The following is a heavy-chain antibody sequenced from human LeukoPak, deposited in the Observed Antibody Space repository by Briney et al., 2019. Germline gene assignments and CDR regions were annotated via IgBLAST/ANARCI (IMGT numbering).Heavy chain of an antibody. CDR2: ISSSSSYI. CDR3: ARGKYSGLDY. J-gene: IGHJ4*02. V-gene: IGHV3-21*01. D-gene: IGHD5-12*01. Sequence: GGSLRLSCAASGFTFSSYNMNWVRQAPGKGLEWVSSISSSSSYIYYADSVKGRFSISRDNAKNSLYLQMHSLRDEDTAVYYCARGKYSGLDYWGQGTLVTVSS. CDR1: GFTFSSYN.